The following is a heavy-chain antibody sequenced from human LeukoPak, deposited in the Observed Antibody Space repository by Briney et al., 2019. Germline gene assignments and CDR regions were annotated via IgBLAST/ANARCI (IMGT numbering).Heavy chain of an antibody. Sequence: VASVKVSCKASGGTFNSYAISWVRQAPGQGLEWMGRIIPIFGIANYAQKFQGRVTITADKSTSTAYMELSSLRSEDTAVYYCARENDPSDYGMDVWGQGTTVTVSS. D-gene: IGHD1-1*01. CDR2: IIPIFGIA. V-gene: IGHV1-69*04. CDR1: GGTFNSYA. CDR3: ARENDPSDYGMDV. J-gene: IGHJ6*02.